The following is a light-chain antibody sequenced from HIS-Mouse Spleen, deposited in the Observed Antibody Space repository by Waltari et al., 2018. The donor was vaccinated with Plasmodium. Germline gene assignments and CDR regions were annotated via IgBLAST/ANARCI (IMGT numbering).Light chain of an antibody. CDR1: SSDVGGYNY. CDR2: EVS. CDR3: SSYTSSSTRV. V-gene: IGLV2-14*01. J-gene: IGLJ2*01. Sequence: QSALTQPASVSGSPGQSITISCTGTSSDVGGYNYVSWYQQHPGKAPKLMIYEVSNRPSGVVNRFSGSKSGNTASLTISGRQAEDEADYYCSSYTSSSTRVFGGGTKLTVL.